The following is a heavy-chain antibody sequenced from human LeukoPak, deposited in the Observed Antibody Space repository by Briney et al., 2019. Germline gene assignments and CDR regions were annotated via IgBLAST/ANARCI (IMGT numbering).Heavy chain of an antibody. V-gene: IGHV3-53*01. CDR3: SRDMAD. Sequence: GGSLRLSCAASGFTFSSYSMNWVRQAPEKGLEWVSVIYSDGSTYYADSVKGRFTISRDNSKNTLYLQMNSLRVEDTAVYFCSRDMADWGRGTLVTVS. J-gene: IGHJ4*02. D-gene: IGHD3-10*01. CDR2: IYSDGST. CDR1: GFTFSSYS.